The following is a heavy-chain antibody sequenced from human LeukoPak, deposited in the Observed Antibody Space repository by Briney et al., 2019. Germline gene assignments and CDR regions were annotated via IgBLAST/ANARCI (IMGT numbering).Heavy chain of an antibody. V-gene: IGHV3-15*01. D-gene: IGHD3-10*01. CDR1: GFTFSNAW. CDR3: STVVPTYGSGEFDY. J-gene: IGHJ4*02. CDR2: IKSKADGGTT. Sequence: GGSLRLSCAASGFTFSNAWMSWVRQAPGKGLQWVGRIKSKADGGTTDYAAPVKGRFTVSRDDSQNTLYLQMNSLKTEDTAVYYCSTVVPTYGSGEFDYWGQGTLVIVSS.